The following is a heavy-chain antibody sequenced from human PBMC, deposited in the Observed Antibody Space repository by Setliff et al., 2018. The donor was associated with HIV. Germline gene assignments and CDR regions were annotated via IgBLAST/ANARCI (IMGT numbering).Heavy chain of an antibody. CDR3: ARHKVPATSTRDAFDI. CDR2: IYPDDSDI. D-gene: IGHD2-15*01. V-gene: IGHV5-51*01. CDR1: GYRFTAYW. Sequence: PGESLKISCKGSGYRFTAYWIGWVRQMPGKGLEWVGIIYPDDSDIRYSPSFQGQVTISADRSIDTAYLQWSSLKASDTAMYFCARHKVPATSTRDAFDIWGQGTMVTVSS. J-gene: IGHJ3*02.